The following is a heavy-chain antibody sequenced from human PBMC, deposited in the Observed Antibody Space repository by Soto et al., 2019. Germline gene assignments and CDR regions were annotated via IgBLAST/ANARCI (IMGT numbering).Heavy chain of an antibody. CDR3: ARGNVVPVYGMDV. V-gene: IGHV4-61*01. D-gene: IGHD2-2*01. CDR2: IYYSGST. CDR1: GGSISSGSYY. J-gene: IGHJ6*02. Sequence: SETLSLTCTVSGGSISSGSYYWSWIRQPPGKELEWIGYIYYSGSTTYNPSLKSRVTISVDTSKNQFSLKLSSVTAADTAVFYCARGNVVPVYGMDVWGQGTTVTVSS.